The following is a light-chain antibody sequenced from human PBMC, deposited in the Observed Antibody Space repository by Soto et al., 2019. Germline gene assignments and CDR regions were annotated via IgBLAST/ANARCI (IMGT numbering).Light chain of an antibody. CDR1: QIISTY. V-gene: IGKV1-39*01. CDR2: GAS. J-gene: IGKJ2*01. CDR3: QQSYSTPHT. Sequence: DIQMTQSPSSLAASVGDRVTISCRASQIISTYLNWYQQKPGQVPTLLIYGASSLQSGVPSRFSASGSGTDFTLSISSLQREDFATYYCQQSYSTPHTFGQGTKVDI.